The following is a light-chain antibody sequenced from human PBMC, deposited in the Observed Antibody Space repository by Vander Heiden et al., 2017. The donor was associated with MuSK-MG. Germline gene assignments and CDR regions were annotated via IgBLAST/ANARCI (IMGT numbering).Light chain of an antibody. CDR3: QQTSSTPIT. CDR2: AAT. CDR1: QSISTY. J-gene: IGKJ5*01. Sequence: DVQMTQSPSSLSASVGDRVTITCRASQSISTYLNWYQQKPGKAPKLLIYAATTLQSGVPPRFSGSGSGTDFTLTLSSLQPEDLATYYCQQTSSTPITFGQGTRLEIK. V-gene: IGKV1-39*01.